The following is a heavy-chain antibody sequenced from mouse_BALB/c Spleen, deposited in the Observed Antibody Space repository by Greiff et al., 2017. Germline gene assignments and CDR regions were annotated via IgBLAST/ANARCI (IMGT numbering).Heavy chain of an antibody. CDR3: ARRGGSSYWYFDV. CDR2: ISSGGST. D-gene: IGHD1-1*01. V-gene: IGHV5-6-5*01. Sequence: VESGGGLVKPGGSLKLSCAASGFTFSSYAMSWVRQTPEKRLEWVASISSGGSTYYPDSVKGRFTISRDNARNILYLQMSSLRSEDTAMYYCARRGGSSYWYFDVWGAGTTVTVSS. J-gene: IGHJ1*01. CDR1: GFTFSSYA.